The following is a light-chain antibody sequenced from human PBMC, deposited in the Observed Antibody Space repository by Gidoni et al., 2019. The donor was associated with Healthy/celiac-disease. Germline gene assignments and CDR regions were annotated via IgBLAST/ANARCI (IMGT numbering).Light chain of an antibody. Sequence: DIQMTQSPSTRSAAVGDRVTITCRASQSISSWLAWYQQKPGKAPKLLIYKASSLESGVPSRFSGSGSGTEFTLTISSLQPDDFAPYYCQQYNRYPVTFGQGTKLEIK. CDR2: KAS. V-gene: IGKV1-5*03. CDR3: QQYNRYPVT. J-gene: IGKJ2*01. CDR1: QSISSW.